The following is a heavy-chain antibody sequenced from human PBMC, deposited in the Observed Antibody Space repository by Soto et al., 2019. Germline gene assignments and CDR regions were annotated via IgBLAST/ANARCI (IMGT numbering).Heavy chain of an antibody. D-gene: IGHD3-22*01. J-gene: IGHJ4*02. CDR1: GYTFTSYA. CDR3: ARGDYYDIHDY. Sequence: QVQLVQSGAEVKKPGASVKVSCKASGYTFTSYAMHWVRQAPGQRLEWMGWINAGNGNTKYSQKFQGRVTITRDTSASTAYREASSLRSEDTAVYYCARGDYYDIHDYWGQGTLVTVSS. CDR2: INAGNGNT. V-gene: IGHV1-3*01.